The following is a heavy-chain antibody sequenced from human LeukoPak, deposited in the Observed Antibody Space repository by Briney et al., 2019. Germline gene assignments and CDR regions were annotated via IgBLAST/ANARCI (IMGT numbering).Heavy chain of an antibody. CDR3: ARESKSYSSGWYRGWYSDY. D-gene: IGHD6-19*01. CDR2: IKQDGTDK. Sequence: GGSLRLSCAASGFTFSYYWMSWVRQAPGKGLEWVANIKQDGTDKYYVDSVRGRFTISRDNAKNSLYLQMNSLRVEDTAVYFCARESKSYSSGWYRGWYSDYWGQGTLVTVSS. CDR1: GFTFSYYW. V-gene: IGHV3-7*01. J-gene: IGHJ4*02.